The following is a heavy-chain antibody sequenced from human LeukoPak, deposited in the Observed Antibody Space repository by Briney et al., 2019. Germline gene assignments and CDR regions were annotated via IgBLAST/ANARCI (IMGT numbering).Heavy chain of an antibody. V-gene: IGHV3-43*02. CDR2: ISGDGGST. CDR1: GFTFDDYA. CDR3: AKVAVAARRMGYCGGGSCYFDY. Sequence: GGSLRLSCAASGFTFDDYAMHWVRQAPGKGLEWVSLISGDGGSTYYADSVKGRFTISRDNSKNSLYLQMNSLRTEDTALYYCAKVAVAARRMGYCGGGSCYFDYWGQGTLVTVSS. J-gene: IGHJ4*02. D-gene: IGHD2-15*01.